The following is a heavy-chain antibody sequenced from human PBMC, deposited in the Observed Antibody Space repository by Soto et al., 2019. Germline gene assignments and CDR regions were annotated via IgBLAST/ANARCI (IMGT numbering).Heavy chain of an antibody. CDR2: TYYSGST. D-gene: IGHD1-26*01. Sequence: SETLSLTCTVSGGSISSYYWNWIRQPPGKGLEWIGYTYYSGSTGYNPSLKSRVTMSVDTSNNQCSLKVRSVTAADTAVYYCARAVGSYYDAFDIWGQGTMVTV. V-gene: IGHV4-59*01. CDR3: ARAVGSYYDAFDI. CDR1: GGSISSYY. J-gene: IGHJ3*02.